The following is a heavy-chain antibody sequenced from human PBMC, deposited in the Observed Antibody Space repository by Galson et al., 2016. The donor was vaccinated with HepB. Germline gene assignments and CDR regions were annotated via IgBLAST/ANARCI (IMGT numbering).Heavy chain of an antibody. CDR3: ARDLIAAAGRTFDYYYSYMDV. D-gene: IGHD6-13*01. CDR1: GFTFSYYS. V-gene: IGHV3-21*01. J-gene: IGHJ6*03. CDR2: ISSSSSDI. Sequence: SLRLSCAASGFTFSYYSMNWVRQAPGKGLEWVSSISSSSSDIYYADSAKGRFTISRDNANNSLYLKMNSLRDEDTAVYYCARDLIAAAGRTFDYYYSYMDVWGKGTTVTVSS.